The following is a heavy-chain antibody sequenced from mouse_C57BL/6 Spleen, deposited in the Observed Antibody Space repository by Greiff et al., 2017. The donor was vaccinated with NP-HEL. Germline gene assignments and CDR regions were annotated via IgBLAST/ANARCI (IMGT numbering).Heavy chain of an antibody. D-gene: IGHD2-2*01. CDR3: AREGYYGYPYWYFDV. Sequence: VQLQQPGAELVKPGASVKMSCKASGYTFTSYWITWVKQRPGQGLEWIGDIYPGSGSTNYNEKFKSKATLTVDTSSSTAYMQLSSLTSEDSAVYYCAREGYYGYPYWYFDVWGTGTTVTVSS. V-gene: IGHV1-55*01. CDR1: GYTFTSYW. J-gene: IGHJ1*03. CDR2: IYPGSGST.